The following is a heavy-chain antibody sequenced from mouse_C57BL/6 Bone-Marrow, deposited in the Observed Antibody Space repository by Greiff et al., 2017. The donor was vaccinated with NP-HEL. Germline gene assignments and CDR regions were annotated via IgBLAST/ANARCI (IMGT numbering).Heavy chain of an antibody. CDR3: ARTDYYSNYVSAAMDY. D-gene: IGHD2-5*01. CDR2: IHPNSGST. CDR1: GYTFTSYW. Sequence: QVQLQQPGAELVKPGASVKLSCKASGYTFTSYWMHWVKQRPGQGLEWIGMIHPNSGSTNYNAKFKSKATLTVDKSSSTAYMQLSSLTSEDSAVYYCARTDYYSNYVSAAMDYWGQGTSVTVSS. J-gene: IGHJ4*01. V-gene: IGHV1-64*01.